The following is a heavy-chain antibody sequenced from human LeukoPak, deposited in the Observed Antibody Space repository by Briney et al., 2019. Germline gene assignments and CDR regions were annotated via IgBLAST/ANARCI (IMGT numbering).Heavy chain of an antibody. D-gene: IGHD3-16*01. CDR1: GDSIRSHY. J-gene: IGHJ3*01. CDR2: IHYSGST. Sequence: SETLSLTCTVSGDSIRSHYWSWIRQPPGKGLEWIGNIHYSGSTKYNPSLKSRVTISVDTSKNQFSLKVSSLTAPDTAVYYCARLGALHDAFDVWGQATLVTVSS. CDR3: ARLGALHDAFDV. V-gene: IGHV4-59*11.